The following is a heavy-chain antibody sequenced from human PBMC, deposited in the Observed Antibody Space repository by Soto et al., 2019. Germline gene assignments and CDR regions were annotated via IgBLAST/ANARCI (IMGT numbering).Heavy chain of an antibody. D-gene: IGHD3-16*01. Sequence: TMSLTCPECGGLNSSRGTSWGLIRQPPGKGLEWIGSFHYSGSKYYNPSLKSRGTVYVDTSKNQLSMRVTSVTAADTAVYYCARGFGRSHFDYWGQGSLVTV. V-gene: IGHV4-39*01. J-gene: IGHJ4*02. CDR2: FHYSGSK. CDR3: ARGFGRSHFDY. CDR1: GGLNSSRGTS.